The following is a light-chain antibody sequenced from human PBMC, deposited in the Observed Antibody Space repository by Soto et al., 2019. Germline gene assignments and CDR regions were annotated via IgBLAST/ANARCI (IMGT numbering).Light chain of an antibody. CDR1: QDVRKY. Sequence: DIQMTQSPSSLSASVGDRVTITCQASQDVRKYLSWYQQKARKAPKLLIYDASNLETGVPSRFSGSGSGTAFTFTIGSLQPEEIATYYCQQRYSLPHTVGPGTKVDIK. V-gene: IGKV1-33*01. J-gene: IGKJ3*01. CDR2: DAS. CDR3: QQRYSLPHT.